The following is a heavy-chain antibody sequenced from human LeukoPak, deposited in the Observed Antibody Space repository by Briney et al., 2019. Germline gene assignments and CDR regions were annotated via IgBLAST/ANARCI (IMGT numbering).Heavy chain of an antibody. J-gene: IGHJ6*02. V-gene: IGHV3-23*01. D-gene: IGHD3-10*01. CDR2: ISGSGGRT. CDR3: AKIPTRYSGSDGDYYYGMDV. Sequence: GGSLRLSCAASGFTFSTYGMSWVRQAPGEGLEWVSVISGSGGRTVYADSVKGRFTLSRDNSKNTLYLQMNSLRVEDTAVYYCAKIPTRYSGSDGDYYYGMDVWGQGTTVTVSS. CDR1: GFTFSTYG.